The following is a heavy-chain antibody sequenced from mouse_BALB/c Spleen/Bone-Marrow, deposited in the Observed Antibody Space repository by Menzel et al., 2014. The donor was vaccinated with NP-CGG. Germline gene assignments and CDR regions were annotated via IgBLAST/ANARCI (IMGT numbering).Heavy chain of an antibody. Sequence: VQRVESGAELVRPGVSVKISCKGSGYTFTDYAMHWVKQSHAKSLEWIGAISTYYGDASYNQKLKGKATMTVDKSSSTAYMELARLTSEDSAIYYCARESIYYYGSTLDYWGQGTTLTVSS. CDR3: ARESIYYYGSTLDY. CDR2: ISTYYGDA. D-gene: IGHD1-1*01. CDR1: GYTFTDYA. J-gene: IGHJ2*01. V-gene: IGHV1S137*01.